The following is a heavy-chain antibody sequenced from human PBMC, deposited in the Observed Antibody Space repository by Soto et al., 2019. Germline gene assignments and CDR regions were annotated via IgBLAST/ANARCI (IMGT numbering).Heavy chain of an antibody. J-gene: IGHJ3*02. V-gene: IGHV5-10-1*01. Sequence: GESLKISCKGSGYTFGSFWINWVGQVPGKGLEWMGKTDPSDSYTNYNPSFQGHVTLSADKSSNTAYLQWSSLKASDTAIYYCARPRTYASSSGAFDIWGQGTMVTVSS. D-gene: IGHD6-6*01. CDR3: ARPRTYASSSGAFDI. CDR1: GYTFGSFW. CDR2: TDPSDSYT.